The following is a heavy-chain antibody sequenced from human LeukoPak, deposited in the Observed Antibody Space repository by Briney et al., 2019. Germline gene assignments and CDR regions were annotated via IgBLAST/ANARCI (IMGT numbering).Heavy chain of an antibody. D-gene: IGHD3-3*01. V-gene: IGHV4-59*01. Sequence: PSETLSLTCTVSGGSIRSYYWSWIRQPPGKGLEWIGYIYYSGSTNYNPSLKSRVTISIDTSKNQFSLKLSSVTAADTAVYYCATGQTNTYYDFWSGPTPYYYYYGMDVWGQGTTVTVSS. J-gene: IGHJ6*02. CDR2: IYYSGST. CDR3: ATGQTNTYYDFWSGPTPYYYYYGMDV. CDR1: GGSIRSYY.